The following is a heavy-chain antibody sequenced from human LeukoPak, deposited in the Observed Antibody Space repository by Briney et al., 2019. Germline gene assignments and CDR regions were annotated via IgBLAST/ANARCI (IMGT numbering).Heavy chain of an antibody. Sequence: SETLSLTCTVSGGSISSYYWSWIRQPPGKGLEWIGYIYYSGSNNYNPSLKSRVTISVDTSKNQVSLKLTSVTAADTAVYYCARGAWYSSSWYEYFQHWGQGPLVTVSS. V-gene: IGHV4-59*01. D-gene: IGHD6-13*01. CDR3: ARGAWYSSSWYEYFQH. CDR1: GGSISSYY. J-gene: IGHJ1*01. CDR2: IYYSGSN.